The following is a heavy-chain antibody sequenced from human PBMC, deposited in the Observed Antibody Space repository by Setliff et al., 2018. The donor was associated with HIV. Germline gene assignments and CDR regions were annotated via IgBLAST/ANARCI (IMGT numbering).Heavy chain of an antibody. CDR1: SDSMTENLHS. Sequence: PSETLSLTCTVSSDSMTENLHSWSWVRQPAGKGLEWLGHVSSSGTAHYSSSLKSRITISMDTSNRRFFLTLSSVTAADTAVYYCARSMRGYCSDTSCRTFDHWGQGTLVTVSS. J-gene: IGHJ4*02. D-gene: IGHD2-2*01. CDR2: VSSSGTA. CDR3: ARSMRGYCSDTSCRTFDH. V-gene: IGHV4-61*09.